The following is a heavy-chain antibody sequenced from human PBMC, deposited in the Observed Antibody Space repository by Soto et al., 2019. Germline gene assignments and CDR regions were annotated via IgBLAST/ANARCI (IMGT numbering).Heavy chain of an antibody. V-gene: IGHV3-23*01. CDR1: GFTLNKHG. D-gene: IGHD3-22*01. J-gene: IGHJ4*02. CDR2: ISGSGSST. CDR3: LRTPAVIPVFSLFDH. Sequence: GGSLRLSCVASGFTLNKHGLAWVRQAPGKGLEWVSAISGSGSSTYDSDSVKGRFTISRDNSNNTLYLQMNSLRAEDPAICYFLRTPAVIPVFSLFDHWGQGTPVTV.